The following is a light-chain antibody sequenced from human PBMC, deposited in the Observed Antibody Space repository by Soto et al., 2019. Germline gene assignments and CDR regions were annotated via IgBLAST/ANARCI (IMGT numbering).Light chain of an antibody. J-gene: IGKJ1*01. CDR2: KAS. V-gene: IGKV1-5*03. CDR1: QSISSW. Sequence: DIQMTQSPSTLSASVGDRVTITCRASQSISSWLAWYQQKPGKAPKLLIYKASSLESGVPSRFSGSGSGTEFTLTISSLQPDDFATYYCQQYNSWWTFGQGTKFEIK. CDR3: QQYNSWWT.